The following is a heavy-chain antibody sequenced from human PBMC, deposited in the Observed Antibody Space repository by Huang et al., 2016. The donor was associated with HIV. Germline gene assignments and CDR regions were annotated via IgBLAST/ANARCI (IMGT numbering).Heavy chain of an antibody. CDR3: ARAEGNSSSWTAFDI. J-gene: IGHJ3*02. CDR2: INQSGST. V-gene: IGHV4-34*01. D-gene: IGHD6-13*01. Sequence: QVQLQQWGAGLLKPSETLSLTSAVYGGSFSGYYWSWIRQPPGQGLEWIGEINQSGSTNYTPSLKRRVTISVDTSKNQFSLNLSSVTAADTAVYYCARAEGNSSSWTAFDIRGQGTMVTVSS. CDR1: GGSFSGYY.